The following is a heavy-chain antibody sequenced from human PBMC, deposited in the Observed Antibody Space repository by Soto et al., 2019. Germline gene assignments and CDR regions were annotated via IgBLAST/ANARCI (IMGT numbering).Heavy chain of an antibody. Sequence: ASVKVSCKASGGTFSSYAISWVRQAPGQGLERMGGIIPIFGTANYAQKFQGRVTITADESTSTAYMELSSLRSEDTAVYYCAREYYYDSSGYYPYYYGMDVWGQGTTVTVSS. D-gene: IGHD3-22*01. CDR2: IIPIFGTA. V-gene: IGHV1-69*13. CDR1: GGTFSSYA. CDR3: AREYYYDSSGYYPYYYGMDV. J-gene: IGHJ6*02.